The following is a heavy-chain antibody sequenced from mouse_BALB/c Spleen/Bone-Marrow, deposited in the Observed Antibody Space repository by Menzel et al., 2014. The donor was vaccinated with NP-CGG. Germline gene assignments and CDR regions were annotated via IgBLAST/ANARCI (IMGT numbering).Heavy chain of an antibody. J-gene: IGHJ3*01. CDR1: GYTFTGYW. V-gene: IGHV1-69*02. Sequence: QVQLKDSGAELVRPGASVKLSCKASGYTFTGYWINWVKQRPGQGLEWIGNIYPSDSYTNYNQKFKDKATLTVDKSSSTAYMQLSSPTSEDSAVYYCTRDDGSPFAYWGQGTLVTVSA. CDR3: TRDDGSPFAY. CDR2: IYPSDSYT. D-gene: IGHD2-3*01.